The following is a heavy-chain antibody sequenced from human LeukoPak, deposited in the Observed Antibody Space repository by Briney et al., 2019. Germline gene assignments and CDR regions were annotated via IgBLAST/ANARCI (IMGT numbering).Heavy chain of an antibody. Sequence: GASVKVSCKASGYTFSDYYIHWVRQAPARGLEWMGGIHPKTGDTNYPQKSQGRVTMTRDTSISTAYMELSRLRSDDTAVYYCAREEIEVGGPPPRWFDSWGQGTLVTVSS. V-gene: IGHV1-2*02. CDR1: GYTFSDYY. CDR2: IHPKTGDT. J-gene: IGHJ5*01. CDR3: AREEIEVGGPPPRWFDS. D-gene: IGHD6-19*01.